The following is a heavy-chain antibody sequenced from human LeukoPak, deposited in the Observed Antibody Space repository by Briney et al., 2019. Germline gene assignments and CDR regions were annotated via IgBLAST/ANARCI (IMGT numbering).Heavy chain of an antibody. Sequence: SGTLSLTCAVSGGSISSSNWWSWVRQPPGKGLEWIGEIYHSGSTNYNPSLKSRVTMSVDKSKNQFSLKLSSVTAADTAVYYCARIGSGSYLGWFDPWGQGTLVTVSS. CDR2: IYHSGST. D-gene: IGHD3-10*01. CDR3: ARIGSGSYLGWFDP. V-gene: IGHV4-4*02. J-gene: IGHJ5*02. CDR1: GGSISSSNW.